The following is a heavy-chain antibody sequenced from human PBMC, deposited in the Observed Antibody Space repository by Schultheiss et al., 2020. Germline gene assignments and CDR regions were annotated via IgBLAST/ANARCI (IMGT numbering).Heavy chain of an antibody. V-gene: IGHV3-23*01. J-gene: IGHJ4*02. D-gene: IGHD3-16*01. Sequence: GGSLRLSCAASGFTFSDYYMSWIRQAPGKGLEWVSTISGSGTITYYADSVKGRFTIFRDNSENMLYLRMNSLRGEDTAVYYCAKGDDDYFWAREFDYWGQGTLVTVSS. CDR3: AKGDDDYFWAREFDY. CDR2: ISGSGTIT. CDR1: GFTFSDYY.